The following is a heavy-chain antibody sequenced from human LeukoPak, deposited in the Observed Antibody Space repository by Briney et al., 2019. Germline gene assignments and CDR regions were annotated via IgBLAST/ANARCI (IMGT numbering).Heavy chain of an antibody. Sequence: PSETLSLTCTVSGYSISSGYYWGWIRQPPGKGLEWIGSIYHSGSTYYNPSLKSRVTISVDTSKNQFSLKLSSVTAADTAVYYCARAPNWNYAENYYFDSWGQGTLVTVSS. D-gene: IGHD1-7*01. CDR1: GYSISSGYY. J-gene: IGHJ4*02. V-gene: IGHV4-38-2*02. CDR2: IYHSGST. CDR3: ARAPNWNYAENYYFDS.